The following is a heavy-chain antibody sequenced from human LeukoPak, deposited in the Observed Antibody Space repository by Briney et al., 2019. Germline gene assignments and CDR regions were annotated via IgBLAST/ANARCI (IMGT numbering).Heavy chain of an antibody. CDR3: AFEGYNYGYN. Sequence: ASVKVSCKASGGTFSSYAINWVRQAPGQGLEWMGGIIPIFGTSNYAHKFQGRVTITADESTSTVYMELSSLRSDDTAIYYCAFEGYNYGYNSGQGTLVTVSS. V-gene: IGHV1-69*13. CDR2: IIPIFGTS. CDR1: GGTFSSYA. J-gene: IGHJ4*02. D-gene: IGHD5-18*01.